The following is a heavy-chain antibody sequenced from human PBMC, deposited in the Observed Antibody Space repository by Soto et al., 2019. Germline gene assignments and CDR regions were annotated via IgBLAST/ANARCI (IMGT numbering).Heavy chain of an antibody. D-gene: IGHD6-19*01. J-gene: IGHJ4*02. CDR1: GGSISSSSYY. CDR2: IYYSGST. Sequence: SETLSLTCTVSGGSISSSSYYWGWIRQPPGKGLEWIGSIYYSGSTYYNPSLKSRVTISVDTSKNQFSLKLSSVTAADTAVYYCARRPIAVAGTFDYWGQGTLVTVSS. V-gene: IGHV4-39*01. CDR3: ARRPIAVAGTFDY.